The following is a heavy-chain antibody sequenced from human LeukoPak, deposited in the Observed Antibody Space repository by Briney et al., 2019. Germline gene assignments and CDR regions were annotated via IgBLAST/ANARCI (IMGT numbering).Heavy chain of an antibody. Sequence: ASVKVSCKASEYTFTGYYMHWVRQAPGQGLEWMGWINPNRGGTKYAQKFQGRVTMTRDTSISTAYMELSRLRSDDTAVYYCARDRPIVGATGGDAFDIWGQGTMVTVSS. J-gene: IGHJ3*02. D-gene: IGHD1-26*01. CDR3: ARDRPIVGATGGDAFDI. CDR1: EYTFTGYY. V-gene: IGHV1-2*02. CDR2: INPNRGGT.